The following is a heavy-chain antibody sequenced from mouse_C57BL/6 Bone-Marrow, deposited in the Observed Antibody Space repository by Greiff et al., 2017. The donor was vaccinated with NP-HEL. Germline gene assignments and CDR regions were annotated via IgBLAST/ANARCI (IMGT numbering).Heavy chain of an antibody. Sequence: EVQLVESGGDLVKPGGSLKLSCAASGFTFSSYGMSWVRQTPDKRLEWVATISSGGSYTYYPDSVKGRFTISRDNAKNTLYLQMSSLKSEDTAMYYCASLRVDYWGQGTTLTVSS. CDR3: ASLRVDY. D-gene: IGHD1-1*01. CDR1: GFTFSSYG. J-gene: IGHJ2*01. CDR2: ISSGGSYT. V-gene: IGHV5-6*01.